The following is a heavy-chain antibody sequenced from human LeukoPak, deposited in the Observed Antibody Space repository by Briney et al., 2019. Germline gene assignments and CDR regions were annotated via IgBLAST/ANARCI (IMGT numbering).Heavy chain of an antibody. D-gene: IGHD2-2*01. CDR3: ARDDIVVVPAAFRIGY. Sequence: ASVKVSCKASGYTFTGYYMHWVRQAPGQGLEWMGWINPNSGGTNYAQKFQGRVTMTRDTSISTAYMELSRLRSDDTAVYYCARDDIVVVPAAFRIGYWGQGTLVTVSS. CDR1: GYTFTGYY. J-gene: IGHJ4*02. V-gene: IGHV1-2*02. CDR2: INPNSGGT.